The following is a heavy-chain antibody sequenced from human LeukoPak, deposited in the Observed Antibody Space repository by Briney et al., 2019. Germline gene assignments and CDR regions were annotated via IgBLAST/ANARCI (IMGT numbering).Heavy chain of an antibody. D-gene: IGHD1-26*01. Sequence: SETLSLTCTVSGDSISSYYWSWIRQSPGKGLELIGYIYYTGSIKYNPSLKSRVTISVDTSKNQFSLKLSSVIAADTAVYYCARGGVRFDTWGQGTLVTVSS. CDR2: IYYTGSI. CDR3: ARGGVRFDT. V-gene: IGHV4-59*01. J-gene: IGHJ5*02. CDR1: GDSISSYY.